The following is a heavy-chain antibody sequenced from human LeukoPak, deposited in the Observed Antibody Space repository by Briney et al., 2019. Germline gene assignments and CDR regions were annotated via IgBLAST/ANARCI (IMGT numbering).Heavy chain of an antibody. J-gene: IGHJ5*02. CDR1: GFTFSSSA. D-gene: IGHD2-2*01. Sequence: GSLRLSCAASGFTFSSSAMHWVRQASGKGLEWVGRIRSKANSYATAYAASVKGRFTISRDDSKNTAYLQMNSLKTEDTAVYYCTRLRGSTGYFDPWGQGTLVTVSS. CDR2: IRSKANSYAT. V-gene: IGHV3-73*01. CDR3: TRLRGSTGYFDP.